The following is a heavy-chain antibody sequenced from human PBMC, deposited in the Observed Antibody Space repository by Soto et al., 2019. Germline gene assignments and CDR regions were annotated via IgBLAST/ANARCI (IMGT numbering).Heavy chain of an antibody. CDR3: ARGYDCFDP. Sequence: SETLSLTCSVSGDSISSSYLTWIRQPPGKGLEWIGYIYYSGSTNYNPSLKSRVTISLDTSKNQFSLKVSFLTVVDPAVYYCARGYDCFDPWGKRTLVTVTS. CDR2: IYYSGST. CDR1: GDSISSSY. J-gene: IGHJ5*02. D-gene: IGHD5-12*01. V-gene: IGHV4-59*01.